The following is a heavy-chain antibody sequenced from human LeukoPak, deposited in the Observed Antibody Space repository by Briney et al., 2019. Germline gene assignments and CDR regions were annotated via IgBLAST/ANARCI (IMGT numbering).Heavy chain of an antibody. CDR3: AKALGGGNSPLDY. J-gene: IGHJ4*02. Sequence: GGSLRLSCAASGFTFSSYGMSWVRQAPGKGLEWVSDISGSGGRTYYVDSVKGRFTISRDNSKNTLYLQMNSLRAEDTAVYYCAKALGGGNSPLDYWGQGTLVTVSS. D-gene: IGHD4-23*01. V-gene: IGHV3-23*01. CDR1: GFTFSSYG. CDR2: ISGSGGRT.